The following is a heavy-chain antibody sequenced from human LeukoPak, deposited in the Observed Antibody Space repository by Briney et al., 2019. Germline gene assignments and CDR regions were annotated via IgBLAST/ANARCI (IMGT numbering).Heavy chain of an antibody. J-gene: IGHJ4*02. D-gene: IGHD5-24*01. CDR1: GGTFSSYA. CDR3: ARGGDGYKYGSFDY. V-gene: IGHV1-69*13. CDR2: IIPIFGTA. Sequence: ASVKVSCKASGGTFSSYAISWVRQAPGQGLEWMGGIIPIFGTANYAQKFQGRVTITADESTSTAYMELSSLRSGDTAVYYCARGGDGYKYGSFDYWGQGTLVTVSS.